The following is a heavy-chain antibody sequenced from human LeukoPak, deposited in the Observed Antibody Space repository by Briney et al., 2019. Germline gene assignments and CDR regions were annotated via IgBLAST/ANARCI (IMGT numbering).Heavy chain of an antibody. CDR1: GYTFTGYY. J-gene: IGHJ4*02. CDR2: INPSGGST. CDR3: ARDKGAHIAVAGGLYYFDY. D-gene: IGHD6-19*01. Sequence: ASVKVSCKASGYTFTGYYMHWVRQAPGQGLEWMGRINPSGGSTSYAQKFQGRVTMTRDTSTSTVYMELSSLRSEDTAVYYCARDKGAHIAVAGGLYYFDYWGQGTLVTVSS. V-gene: IGHV1-46*01.